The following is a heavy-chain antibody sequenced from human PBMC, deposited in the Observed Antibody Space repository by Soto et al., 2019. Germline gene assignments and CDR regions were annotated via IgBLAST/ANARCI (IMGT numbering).Heavy chain of an antibody. CDR2: MYNTGST. D-gene: IGHD5-18*01. CDR3: AREGRWGYSYGYYYYYGMDV. Sequence: SETLSLTCTVSGGSISNSYWTWIRQPPGKRLEWIGYMYNTGSTDYNPSFKSRVTISVDTSKNQFSLQLNSVTPEDTAVYYCAREGRWGYSYGYYYYYGMDVWGQGTTVTVSS. CDR1: GGSISNSY. J-gene: IGHJ6*02. V-gene: IGHV4-59*12.